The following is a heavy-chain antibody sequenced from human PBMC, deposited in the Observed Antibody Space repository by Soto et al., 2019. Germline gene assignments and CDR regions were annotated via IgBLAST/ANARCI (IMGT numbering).Heavy chain of an antibody. CDR3: AKIIQAVVVTSQIDY. J-gene: IGHJ4*02. V-gene: IGHV3-23*01. CDR1: GFIFSIYV. D-gene: IGHD2-15*01. Sequence: EVQLLESGGGLEQPGGSLRLSCEASGFIFSIYVMSWVRQAPGKGLEWVSGISASGASTYYADSVKGRFTISRDNSKNMLFLQMNSLKPEDSAVYYCAKIIQAVVVTSQIDYWGQGALVTVSS. CDR2: ISASGAST.